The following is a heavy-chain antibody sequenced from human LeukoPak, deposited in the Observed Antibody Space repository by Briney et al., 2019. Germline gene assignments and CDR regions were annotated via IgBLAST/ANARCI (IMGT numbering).Heavy chain of an antibody. CDR2: MNPNSGNT. CDR3: ARGIGSTTVTTLEYYFDY. D-gene: IGHD4-17*01. CDR1: GYTFTSYD. V-gene: IGHV1-8*01. Sequence: ASVKVSCEASGYTFTSYDIIWVRQATGQGLEWMGWMNPNSGNTGYAQKFQGRVTMTRNTSISTAYMELSSLRSEDTAVYYCARGIGSTTVTTLEYYFDYWGQGTLVTVSS. J-gene: IGHJ4*02.